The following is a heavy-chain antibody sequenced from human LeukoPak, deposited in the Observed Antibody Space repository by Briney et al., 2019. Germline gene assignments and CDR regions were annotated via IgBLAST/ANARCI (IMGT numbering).Heavy chain of an antibody. J-gene: IGHJ5*02. CDR1: RFTFSSYA. D-gene: IGHD1-1*01. CDR3: AKDGGTTRTTALRWFDP. V-gene: IGHV3-23*01. Sequence: GGSLRLSCAASRFTFSSYAVSWVSQARGKGLEWVSAISGSGGSTYYADSVKGRFTISRDNSKNTLYLQMNSLRAEDTAVYYCAKDGGTTRTTALRWFDPWGQGTQVTVSS. CDR2: ISGSGGST.